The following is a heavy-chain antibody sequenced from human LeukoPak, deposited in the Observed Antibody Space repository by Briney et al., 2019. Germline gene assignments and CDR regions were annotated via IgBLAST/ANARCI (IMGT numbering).Heavy chain of an antibody. CDR2: INHSGST. Sequence: PSETLSLTCAVYGGSFSGYYWSWIRQPPGKGLEWIGEINHSGSTNYNPSLKSRLTISVDTSKNQFSLKLSSVTAADTAVYYCATQSYYYDSSGYLGGPNWGQGTLVTVSS. CDR3: ATQSYYYDSSGYLGGPN. CDR1: GGSFSGYY. D-gene: IGHD3-22*01. V-gene: IGHV4-34*01. J-gene: IGHJ4*02.